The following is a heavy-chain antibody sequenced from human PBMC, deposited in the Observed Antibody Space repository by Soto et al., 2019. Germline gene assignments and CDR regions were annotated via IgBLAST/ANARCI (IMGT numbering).Heavy chain of an antibody. CDR3: ARDRRYCSGGSCYNQDAFDI. CDR2: ISSSSSTI. CDR1: GCTFSSYS. J-gene: IGHJ3*02. D-gene: IGHD2-15*01. Sequence: GGSLILSCTASGCTFSSYSMNWVRKTPGKGLEWVSYISSSSSTIYYADSVKGRFTISRDNAKNSLYLQMNSLRDEDTAVDYCARDRRYCSGGSCYNQDAFDIWGQGTMVTVSS. V-gene: IGHV3-48*02.